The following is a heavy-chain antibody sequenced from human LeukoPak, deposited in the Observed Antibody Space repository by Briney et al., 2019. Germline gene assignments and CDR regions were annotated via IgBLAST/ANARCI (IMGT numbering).Heavy chain of an antibody. V-gene: IGHV4-4*07. CDR3: ASGRYGSGTYGFVY. CDR1: GGSISSYY. Sequence: PSETLSLTCTVSGGSISSYYWSWIRQPAGKGLEWIGRIYTSRSTNYNPSLKSRVTISVDTSKNQFSLKLSSVTAADTAVYYCASGRYGSGTYGFVYWGQGTLVTVSS. J-gene: IGHJ4*02. CDR2: IYTSRST. D-gene: IGHD3-10*01.